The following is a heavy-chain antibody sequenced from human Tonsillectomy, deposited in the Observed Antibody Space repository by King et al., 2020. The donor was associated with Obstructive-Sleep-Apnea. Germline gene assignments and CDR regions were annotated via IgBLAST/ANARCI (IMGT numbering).Heavy chain of an antibody. CDR2: IKQDGSEK. V-gene: IGHV3-7*01. CDR3: ARPISGTTRPGDY. D-gene: IGHD1-1*01. CDR1: GFTFSSYW. J-gene: IGHJ4*02. Sequence: VQLVQSGGGLVQPGGSLRLSCAASGFTFSSYWMSWVRQAPGKGLEWVANIKQDGSEKYYVDSVKGRFTISRDNAKNSLYLQMNSLRAEDTAVYYCARPISGTTRPGDYWGQGTLVTVSS.